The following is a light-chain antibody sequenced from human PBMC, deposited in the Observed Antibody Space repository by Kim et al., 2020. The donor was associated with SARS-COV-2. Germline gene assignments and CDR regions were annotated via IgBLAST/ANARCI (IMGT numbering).Light chain of an antibody. J-gene: IGKJ1*01. V-gene: IGKV2-30*02. CDR1: QSLVHSDGNTY. Sequence: DVVMTQSPLSLPVTLGQPASISCRSSQSLVHSDGNTYLNWFQQRPGQSPRRLIYKVSNRDSGVPDRFSGSGSGTDFTPKISRVEAEDVGVYYCMQGTHWPPWTFGQGTKVDIK. CDR2: KVS. CDR3: MQGTHWPPWT.